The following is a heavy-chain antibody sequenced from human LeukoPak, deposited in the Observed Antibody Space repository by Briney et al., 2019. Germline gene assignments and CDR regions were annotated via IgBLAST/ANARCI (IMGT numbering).Heavy chain of an antibody. Sequence: ASVKVSCKASGYTFTGYCMHWVRQAPGQGLEWMGWINPNSGGTNYAQKFQGRVTMTRDTSISTAYMELSRLRSDDTAVYYCAREKFGAPLGFDYWGQGTLVTVSS. CDR3: AREKFGAPLGFDY. D-gene: IGHD3-16*01. CDR2: INPNSGGT. J-gene: IGHJ4*02. V-gene: IGHV1-2*02. CDR1: GYTFTGYC.